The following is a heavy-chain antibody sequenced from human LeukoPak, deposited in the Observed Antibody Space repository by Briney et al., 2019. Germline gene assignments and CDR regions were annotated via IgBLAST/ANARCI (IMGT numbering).Heavy chain of an antibody. D-gene: IGHD3-10*01. V-gene: IGHV1-24*01. CDR3: ARELLWFGELSYYYMDV. CDR2: FDPEDGET. Sequence: ASVKVSCKVSGYTLTELSMHWVRQAPGKGLEWMGGFDPEDGETIYAQKFQGRVTMTEDTSTDTAYMELSSLRSEDTAVYYCARELLWFGELSYYYMDVWGKGTTVTVSS. J-gene: IGHJ6*03. CDR1: GYTLTELS.